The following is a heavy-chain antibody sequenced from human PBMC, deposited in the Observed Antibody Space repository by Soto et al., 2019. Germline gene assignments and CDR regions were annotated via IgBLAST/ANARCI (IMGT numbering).Heavy chain of an antibody. V-gene: IGHV3-30*01. CDR3: ARDLEMATRTSDY. Sequence: FTLSGDNSKNTLYLQMNSLRAEDTGVYYCARDLEMATRTSDYWGQGTLVTVSS. D-gene: IGHD5-12*01. J-gene: IGHJ4*02.